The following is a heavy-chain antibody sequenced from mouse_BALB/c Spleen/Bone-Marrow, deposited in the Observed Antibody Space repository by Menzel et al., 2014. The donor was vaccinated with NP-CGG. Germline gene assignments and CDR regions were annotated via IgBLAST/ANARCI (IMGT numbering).Heavy chain of an antibody. CDR3: VGLLRGGYAMDY. V-gene: IGHV1S56*01. CDR2: IYPGNVNT. Sequence: VKLQESGPELVKPGASVRISCKASGYTFTSYYIHWVKQRPGQGLEWIGWIYPGNVNTKYNEKFKGKATLTADKSSSTAYMQLSSLTSEDSAVYFCVGLLRGGYAMDYWGQGTSVTVSS. CDR1: GYTFTSYY. J-gene: IGHJ4*01. D-gene: IGHD2-3*01.